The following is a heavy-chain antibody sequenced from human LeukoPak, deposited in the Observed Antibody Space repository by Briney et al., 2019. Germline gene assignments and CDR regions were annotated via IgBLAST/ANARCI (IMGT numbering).Heavy chain of an antibody. D-gene: IGHD3-10*01. CDR3: ARATIVRGRPYYYYMDV. V-gene: IGHV4-39*07. Sequence: PSETLSLTCTVSGGSISSSSYYWGWIRQPPGKGLEWIGSIYYSGSTYYNPSLKSRVTMSVDTSKNQFSLKLSSVTAADTAVYYCARATIVRGRPYYYYMDVWGKGTTVTISS. CDR2: IYYSGST. J-gene: IGHJ6*03. CDR1: GGSISSSSYY.